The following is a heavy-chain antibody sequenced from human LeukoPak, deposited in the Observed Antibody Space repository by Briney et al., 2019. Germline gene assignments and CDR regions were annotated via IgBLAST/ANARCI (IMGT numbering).Heavy chain of an antibody. CDR1: GFTFSSYG. D-gene: IGHD5-24*01. Sequence: GGSLRLSCAASGFTFSSYGMHWLRQAPGKGLEWVAFIRYDGSNKYYADSVKGRFTISRDNPKNTLYLQMNSLRAEDTAVYYCARGGHCYNFIDYWGQGTLVTVSS. J-gene: IGHJ4*02. V-gene: IGHV3-30*02. CDR2: IRYDGSNK. CDR3: ARGGHCYNFIDY.